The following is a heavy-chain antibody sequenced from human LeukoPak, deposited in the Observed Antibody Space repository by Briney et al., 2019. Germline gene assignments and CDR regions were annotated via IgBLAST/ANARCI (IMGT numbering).Heavy chain of an antibody. CDR2: ISTDGRSI. CDR1: GFTFSSYW. CDR3: ARDGSLRDGVWFDS. J-gene: IGHJ5*01. Sequence: GGSLRLSCAASGFTFSSYWMHWVRQPPGRGLLWVSRISTDGRSISYADSVKGRFTISRDNAKSTLYLQMNSLRGEDTAVYYCARDGSLRDGVWFDSWGQGILVTVSS. V-gene: IGHV3-74*01. D-gene: IGHD1-26*01.